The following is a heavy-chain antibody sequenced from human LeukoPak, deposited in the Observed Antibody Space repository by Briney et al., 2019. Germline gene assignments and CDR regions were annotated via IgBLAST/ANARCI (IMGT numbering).Heavy chain of an antibody. D-gene: IGHD3-9*01. Sequence: SETLSLTCAVYGGSFSGYYWSWIRQPPGKGLEWIGEINHSGSTNYNPSLKSRVTISVDTSKNQFSLKLGSVTAADTAVYYCARGEGLRYFDWLFDSNWFDPWGQGTLVTVSS. CDR2: INHSGST. CDR3: ARGEGLRYFDWLFDSNWFDP. J-gene: IGHJ5*02. V-gene: IGHV4-34*01. CDR1: GGSFSGYY.